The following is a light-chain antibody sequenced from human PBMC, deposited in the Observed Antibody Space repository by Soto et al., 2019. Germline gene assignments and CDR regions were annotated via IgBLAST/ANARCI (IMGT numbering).Light chain of an antibody. CDR2: GAS. V-gene: IGKV3-20*01. Sequence: DIVLTQSPGTLSLSPGERATLSCRASQNVNSNYLAWYQQKPGQAPRLLIRGASSRATGIPDRFSGSGSGTAFTLSISRLEPEYFAVYSCQQYGNSPGTFGQGTKLEIK. CDR1: QNVNSNY. CDR3: QQYGNSPGT. J-gene: IGKJ2*01.